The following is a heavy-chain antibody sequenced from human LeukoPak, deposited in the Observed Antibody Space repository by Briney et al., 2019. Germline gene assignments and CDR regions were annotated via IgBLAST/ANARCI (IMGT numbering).Heavy chain of an antibody. CDR2: IYSSGGT. CDR1: RGSMSSYY. CDR3: AREMDGYCSTPSCFYFDY. Sequence: PSETLSLTCTVSRGSMSSYYWSWIRQPAGKGLEWIGHIYSSGGTNYNPSLQSRVTMSIDTSKNQFSLKLNSVTAADTAVYYCAREMDGYCSTPSCFYFDYWGRGTLVIVSS. D-gene: IGHD2-2*03. V-gene: IGHV4-4*07. J-gene: IGHJ4*02.